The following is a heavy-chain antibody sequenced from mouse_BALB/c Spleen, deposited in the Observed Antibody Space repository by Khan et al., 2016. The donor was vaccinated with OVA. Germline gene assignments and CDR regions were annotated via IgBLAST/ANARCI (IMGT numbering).Heavy chain of an antibody. Sequence: QIQLVQSGPGLVAPSQTLSITCTVSGFSLTSYGVHWVRQPPGKGLEWLGVIWAGGGTNYNSALMSRLSISKDNSTSQVFLKMNSLQTDDSAMYYCARLVDIWGQGTTLTVSS. CDR1: GFSLTSYG. CDR2: IWAGGGT. J-gene: IGHJ2*01. CDR3: ARLVDI. V-gene: IGHV2-9*02.